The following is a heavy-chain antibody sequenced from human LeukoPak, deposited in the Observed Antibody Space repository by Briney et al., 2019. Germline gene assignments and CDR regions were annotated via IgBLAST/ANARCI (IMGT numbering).Heavy chain of an antibody. CDR3: ARLGIAAAGTDY. D-gene: IGHD6-13*01. CDR1: GFTFSSYS. J-gene: IGHJ4*02. CDR2: ISSSSSYI. Sequence: VGSLRLSCAASGFTFSSYSMNWVRQAPGKGLEWVSSISSSSSYIYYADSVKGRFTISRDNAKNSLYLQMNSLRAEDTAVYYCARLGIAAAGTDYWGQGTLVTVSS. V-gene: IGHV3-21*01.